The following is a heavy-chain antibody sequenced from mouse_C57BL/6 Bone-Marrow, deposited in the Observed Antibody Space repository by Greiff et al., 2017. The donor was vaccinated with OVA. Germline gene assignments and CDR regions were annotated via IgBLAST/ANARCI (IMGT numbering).Heavy chain of an antibody. CDR1: GYTFTSYW. CDR2: INPSNGGT. Sequence: VQLQQPGTELVKPGASVKLSCKASGYTFTSYWMHWVKQRPGQGLEWIGNINPSNGGTNYNEKFKSKATLTVDKSSSTAYMQISSLTAEDSAVYYCARGDGNYGSFDVWGTGTTVTVSS. D-gene: IGHD2-1*01. CDR3: ARGDGNYGSFDV. V-gene: IGHV1-53*01. J-gene: IGHJ1*03.